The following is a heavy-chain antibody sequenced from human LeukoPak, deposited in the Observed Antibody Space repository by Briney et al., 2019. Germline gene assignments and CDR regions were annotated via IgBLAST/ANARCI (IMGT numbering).Heavy chain of an antibody. CDR3: ARQHCSGGDCYFFD. J-gene: IGHJ4*02. V-gene: IGHV3-33*08. Sequence: GGSLRLSCAASGFTFSSYGMHWVRQAPGKGLEWVALIWYDGNNKYYADSVKGRFTISRDNSKNTLYLQLNSLRAEDTAVYYCARQHCSGGDCYFFDWGQGTLVTVSS. CDR1: GFTFSSYG. D-gene: IGHD2-15*01. CDR2: IWYDGNNK.